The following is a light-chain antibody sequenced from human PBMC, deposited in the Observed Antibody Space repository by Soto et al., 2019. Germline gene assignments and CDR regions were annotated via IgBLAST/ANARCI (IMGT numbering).Light chain of an antibody. Sequence: QSVLTQPPSVSAAPGQKVTISCSGSSSNIGSNYVFWYQQLPGTAPKLLIYDNYKRPSGIPDRFSGSNSGTSATLGITGLQTGDEADYYCGTWDSSLSAAVFGGGTQLTVL. CDR1: SSNIGSNY. V-gene: IGLV1-51*01. CDR2: DNY. CDR3: GTWDSSLSAAV. J-gene: IGLJ7*01.